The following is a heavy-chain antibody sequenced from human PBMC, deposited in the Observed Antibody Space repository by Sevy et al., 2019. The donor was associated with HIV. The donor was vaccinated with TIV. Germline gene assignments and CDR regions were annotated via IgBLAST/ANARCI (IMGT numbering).Heavy chain of an antibody. CDR1: GFTFSSFA. CDR3: VRPTPRIAPSSAAFFDY. CDR2: INGRGGSA. Sequence: GGSLRLSCAASGFTFSSFAMSWVRHIPGKGLEWVSTINGRGGSAYYADSVKGRFTLSRDNSNNTVFLQMNRLRDEDTAIYYDVRPTPRIAPSSAAFFDYWGQGTLVTVSS. D-gene: IGHD1-26*01. V-gene: IGHV3-23*01. J-gene: IGHJ4*02.